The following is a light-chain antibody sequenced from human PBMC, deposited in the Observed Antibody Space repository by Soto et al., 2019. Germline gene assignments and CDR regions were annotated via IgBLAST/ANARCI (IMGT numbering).Light chain of an antibody. J-gene: IGKJ1*01. CDR2: GAS. CDR3: QQYGSSPRTF. Sequence: EIVLTQSPGTRPLSPGERSTLSCRASQSVTSSYLAWYQQKPGQAPSLLLYGASIRATGIPDRCSGGGSGTDFTLTISRLEPADFAAYDCQQYGSSPRTFVGQGTQVDIK. CDR1: QSVTSSY. V-gene: IGKV3-20*01.